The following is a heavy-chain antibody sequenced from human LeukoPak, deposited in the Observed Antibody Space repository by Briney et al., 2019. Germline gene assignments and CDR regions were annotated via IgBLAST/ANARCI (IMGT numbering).Heavy chain of an antibody. J-gene: IGHJ4*02. Sequence: GASLRLSCAASGFTFSSYAMSWVRLAPGKGLEWVSIISGSGGSTYSADSVKGRFTISRDNSKNTLYLQMNSLRAEDTAVYYCAKATPAAPSASRYYDYWGQGSLVTVSS. D-gene: IGHD4-11*01. V-gene: IGHV3-23*01. CDR2: ISGSGGST. CDR3: AKATPAAPSASRYYDY. CDR1: GFTFSSYA.